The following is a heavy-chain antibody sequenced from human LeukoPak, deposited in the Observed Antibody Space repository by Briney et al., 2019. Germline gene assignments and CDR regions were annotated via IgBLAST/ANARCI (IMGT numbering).Heavy chain of an antibody. D-gene: IGHD3-3*01. V-gene: IGHV3-30-3*01. CDR2: ISYDGSNK. CDR1: GFTFSSYA. J-gene: IGHJ4*02. Sequence: GRSLRLSCAASGFTFSSYAMHWVRQAPGKGLEWVAVISYDGSNKYYADSVKGRFTISRDNSKNTLYLQMNSLRAEDTAVYYCARDFEKIFGVVLDYWGQGTLVTVSS. CDR3: ARDFEKIFGVVLDY.